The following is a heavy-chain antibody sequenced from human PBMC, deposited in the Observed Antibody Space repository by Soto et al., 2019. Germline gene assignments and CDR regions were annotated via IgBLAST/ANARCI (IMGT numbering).Heavy chain of an antibody. D-gene: IGHD2-2*01. J-gene: IGHJ6*02. Sequence: TLYITCSIYGGSFSGYYWSWIRKPPGKGLEWIGEINHSGNTNYNPSLKSRVTISVDTSNNQFSLKLNSVTAADTAVYYCASSGPAVLKGFYYPDMDVWGQGTTVTASS. CDR1: GGSFSGYY. CDR3: ASSGPAVLKGFYYPDMDV. V-gene: IGHV4-34*01. CDR2: INHSGNT.